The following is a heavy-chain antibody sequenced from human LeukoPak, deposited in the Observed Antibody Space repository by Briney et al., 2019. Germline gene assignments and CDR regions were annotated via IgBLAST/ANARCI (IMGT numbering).Heavy chain of an antibody. J-gene: IGHJ4*02. V-gene: IGHV1-2*02. CDR1: GYTFTDYY. CDR2: INTNSGGT. CDR3: ARDNLEASWGSPGDY. D-gene: IGHD2-2*01. Sequence: ASVKVSCKASGYTFTDYYLHWVRQAPGQGLEWMGWINTNSGGTNYAQKFQGRVTLTRDTSMSTAYMEISRLTSDDTAVYYCARDNLEASWGSPGDYWGQGTLVTVSS.